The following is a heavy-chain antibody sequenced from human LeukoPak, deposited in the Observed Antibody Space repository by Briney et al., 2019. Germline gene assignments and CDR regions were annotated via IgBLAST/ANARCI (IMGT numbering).Heavy chain of an antibody. D-gene: IGHD3-22*01. Sequence: SQTLSLTCTVSGGSISSGDYYWSWIRQPPGKGLEWIAYMYYNGSTYYNPSLKSRVTMSADTSKNQLSLKLSSVTAADTAVYYCARPYYYDSRIDHWGQGILVTVSS. V-gene: IGHV4-30-4*01. CDR2: MYYNGST. J-gene: IGHJ5*02. CDR3: ARPYYYDSRIDH. CDR1: GGSISSGDYY.